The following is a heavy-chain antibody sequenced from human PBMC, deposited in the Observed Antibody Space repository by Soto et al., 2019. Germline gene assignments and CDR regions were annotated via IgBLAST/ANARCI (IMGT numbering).Heavy chain of an antibody. CDR2: ISAYNGNT. V-gene: IGHV1-18*01. J-gene: IGHJ4*02. CDR1: GYTFASYA. CDR3: ARDPPPPSF. Sequence: QVQLVQSGAEVKKPGASVKVSCKASGYTFASYAISWMRQAPGQGLEWMGWISAYNGNTNYAQKLQGRVTMTTDTTPRTAYMELRSLRSDDPGVYYFARDPPPPSFWGQGTLVTLPS.